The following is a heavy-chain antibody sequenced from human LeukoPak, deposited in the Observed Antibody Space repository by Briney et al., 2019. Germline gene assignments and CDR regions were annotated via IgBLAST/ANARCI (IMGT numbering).Heavy chain of an antibody. Sequence: SETLSLTCTVSGGSISSSSYSWGWIRQPPGKGLEWIASIYYSGNTYYNPSLKNRVTISADTSKNQFSLRLSSVTAADTAVYYCARKRIYSGSYPLIDYWGRGALVTVSP. CDR3: ARKRIYSGSYPLIDY. CDR2: IYYSGNT. CDR1: GGSISSSSYS. J-gene: IGHJ4*02. D-gene: IGHD1-26*01. V-gene: IGHV4-39*01.